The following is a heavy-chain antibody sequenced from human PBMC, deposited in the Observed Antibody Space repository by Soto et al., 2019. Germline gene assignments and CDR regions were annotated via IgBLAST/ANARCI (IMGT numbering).Heavy chain of an antibody. CDR1: DDSFRGAEYY. V-gene: IGHV4-61*08. CDR3: ARGPAYIDGWRTFDL. J-gene: IGHJ4*02. Sequence: VLLQESGPGLLRPSETLSLTCTVSDDSFRGAEYYWSWIRQPLGKGPEWIGATYYNGDTKYNPALRRRVTMSEDTSKNQFSLRLSSVTDADTAVYFCARGPAYIDGWRTFDLWGRGILVTVSS. D-gene: IGHD6-19*01. CDR2: TYYNGDT.